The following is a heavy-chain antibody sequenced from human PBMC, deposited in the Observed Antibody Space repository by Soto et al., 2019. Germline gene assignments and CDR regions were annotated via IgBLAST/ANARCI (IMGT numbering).Heavy chain of an antibody. CDR1: GFTFSTYG. D-gene: IGHD3-10*01. CDR3: VKFRGRAYPYYYMDV. Sequence: GGSLRLSCVASGFTFSTYGMTWVRQAPGKGLEWVSYGGSGGSRYYAESVKGRFTISRDNSKNTLSLEMNSLSAEDTATYYCVKFRGRAYPYYYMDVWGKGTTVTVSS. V-gene: IGHV3-23*01. CDR2: GGSGGSR. J-gene: IGHJ6*03.